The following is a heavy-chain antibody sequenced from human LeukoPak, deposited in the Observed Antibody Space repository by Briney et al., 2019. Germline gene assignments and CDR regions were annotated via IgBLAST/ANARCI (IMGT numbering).Heavy chain of an antibody. V-gene: IGHV1-2*02. CDR1: GYTVTGYY. D-gene: IGHD3-10*01. J-gene: IGHJ6*03. Sequence: ASVKVSCKASGYTVTGYYMHWVRQATGQGLEWMGWINPNSGGTNYAQKFQGRVTMTRDTSISTAYMELSRLRSDDTAVYYCARNSQRYYGSGSSYYYYYYMDVWGKGTTVTISS. CDR2: INPNSGGT. CDR3: ARNSQRYYGSGSSYYYYYYMDV.